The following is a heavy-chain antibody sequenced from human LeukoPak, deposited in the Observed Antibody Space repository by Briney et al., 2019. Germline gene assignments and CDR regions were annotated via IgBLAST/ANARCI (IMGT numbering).Heavy chain of an antibody. CDR1: GFTFSSYG. Sequence: HPGGSLRLSCAASGFTFSSYGMHWVRQAPGKGLEWVAVISYDGSNKYYADSVKGRFTISRDNSKNTLYLQMNSLRAEDTAVYYCAKLGIPFDYWGQGTLVTVSS. J-gene: IGHJ4*02. V-gene: IGHV3-30*18. D-gene: IGHD7-27*01. CDR3: AKLGIPFDY. CDR2: ISYDGSNK.